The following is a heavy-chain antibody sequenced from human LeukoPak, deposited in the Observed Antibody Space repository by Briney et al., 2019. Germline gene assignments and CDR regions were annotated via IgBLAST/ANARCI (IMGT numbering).Heavy chain of an antibody. D-gene: IGHD2-15*01. V-gene: IGHV3-11*01. CDR2: ISSSGSTI. J-gene: IGHJ5*02. Sequence: GGSLRLSCAASGFTFSDYYTSWIRQAPGKGLEWVSYISSSGSTIYYADSVEGRFTISRDNAKNSLYLQMNSLRAEDTAVYYCARDSLITSGGNQGLFCFDPWGQGTLVTVSS. CDR3: ARDSLITSGGNQGLFCFDP. CDR1: GFTFSDYY.